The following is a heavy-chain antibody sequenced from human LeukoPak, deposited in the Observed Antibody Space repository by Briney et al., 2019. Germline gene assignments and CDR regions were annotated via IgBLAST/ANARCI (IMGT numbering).Heavy chain of an antibody. D-gene: IGHD3-10*01. CDR1: GFTFTNYG. V-gene: IGHV3-33*06. Sequence: GGSLRLSCAASGFTFTNYGMHWVRQAPGKGLEWVAVIWYDGSNQYYADSVKGRFTISRDNSKNTLYVQMNSLRAEDTAVYYCAKGHYYGSGSLDYWGQGTLVTVSS. CDR2: IWYDGSNQ. J-gene: IGHJ4*02. CDR3: AKGHYYGSGSLDY.